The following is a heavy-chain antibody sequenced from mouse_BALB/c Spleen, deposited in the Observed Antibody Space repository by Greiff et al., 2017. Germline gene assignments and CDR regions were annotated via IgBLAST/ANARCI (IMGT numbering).Heavy chain of an antibody. Sequence: EVKLVESGGGLVKPGGSLKLSCAASGFTFSDYYMYWVRQTPEKRLEWVATISDGGSYTYYPDSVKGRFTISRDNAKNNLYLQMSSLKSEDTAMYYCARDFTTASYWYFDVWGAGTTVTVSS. D-gene: IGHD1-2*01. CDR3: ARDFTTASYWYFDV. V-gene: IGHV5-4*02. CDR2: ISDGGSYT. J-gene: IGHJ1*01. CDR1: GFTFSDYY.